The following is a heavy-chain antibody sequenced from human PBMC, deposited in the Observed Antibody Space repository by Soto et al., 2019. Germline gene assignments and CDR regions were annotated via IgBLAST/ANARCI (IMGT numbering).Heavy chain of an antibody. CDR1: GYSVASYW. D-gene: IGHD3-10*01. Sequence: XESLKISCKGSGYSVASYWISWVRQMPGKGLEWMGRIDPSDSYTNYSPSFQGHVTISADKSISTAYLQWSSLKASDTAMYYCARHQRLVRGVDYWGQGTLVTVSS. J-gene: IGHJ4*02. CDR3: ARHQRLVRGVDY. V-gene: IGHV5-10-1*01. CDR2: IDPSDSYT.